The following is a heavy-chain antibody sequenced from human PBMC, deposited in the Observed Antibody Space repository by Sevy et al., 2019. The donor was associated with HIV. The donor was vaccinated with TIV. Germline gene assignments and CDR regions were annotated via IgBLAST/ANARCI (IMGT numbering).Heavy chain of an antibody. CDR3: ARDRIAAAGTKRDSAFDP. Sequence: ASVKVSCKASGYTFTSYYMHWVRQAPGQGLEWMGIINPSGGSTSYAQKFQGRVTMTRDKSTSTVYMELSSLRSEDTAVYYCARDRIAAAGTKRDSAFDPWGQGTLVTVSS. J-gene: IGHJ5*02. V-gene: IGHV1-46*01. D-gene: IGHD6-13*01. CDR1: GYTFTSYY. CDR2: INPSGGST.